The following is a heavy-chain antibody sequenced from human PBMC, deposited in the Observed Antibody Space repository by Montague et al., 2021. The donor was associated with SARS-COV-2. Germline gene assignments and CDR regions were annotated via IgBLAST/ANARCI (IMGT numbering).Heavy chain of an antibody. CDR3: ARDYSATPSTVY. J-gene: IGHJ4*02. V-gene: IGHV4-59*12. Sequence: SETLSLTCTVYGGSFSSFYWSWFRQPPGKGLEWIGYISDSGSTNYNPSLTSRVTMSVDTSKNQFSLKVNSVTAADTAVYYCARDYSATPSTVYWGQGTLVTVSS. CDR1: GGSFSSFY. D-gene: IGHD2-15*01. CDR2: ISDSGST.